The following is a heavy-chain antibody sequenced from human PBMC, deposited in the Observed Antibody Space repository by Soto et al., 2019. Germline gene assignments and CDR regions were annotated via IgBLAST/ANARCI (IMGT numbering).Heavy chain of an antibody. D-gene: IGHD5-18*01. CDR3: PRGRSVPRAVTPFNN. Sequence: EGQLVESGGGLVQAGGSLRLSCAASGFTVSDNYMSWVRQAPGKGLEWVSIIYSNGSTYYADSVKDRFAISRDNSRTTLYLLMNTLRTEDTPVFYCPRGRSVPRAVTPFNNWGQGPLVTVPS. CDR2: IYSNGST. CDR1: GFTVSDNY. J-gene: IGHJ4*02. V-gene: IGHV3-66*01.